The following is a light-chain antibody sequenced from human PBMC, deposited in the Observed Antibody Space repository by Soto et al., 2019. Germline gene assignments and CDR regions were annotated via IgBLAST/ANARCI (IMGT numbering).Light chain of an antibody. V-gene: IGKV1-5*01. CDR1: QSISSW. J-gene: IGKJ1*01. CDR3: QQYNSYSPT. Sequence: DIQMTQSPSTLSASVGDRVTITCRASQSISSWLAWYQQKPGKAPKLLIYDASSLESGVPSRFSGGGSGTEFPLTISSLQPDDFATYYYQQYNSYSPTFGQGTKVEIK. CDR2: DAS.